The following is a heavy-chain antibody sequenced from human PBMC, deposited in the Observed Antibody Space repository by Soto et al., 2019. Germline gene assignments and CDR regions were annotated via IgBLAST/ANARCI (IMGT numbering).Heavy chain of an antibody. CDR3: ARSQGSSTSLEIYYYYYYGMDV. V-gene: IGHV1-69*01. D-gene: IGHD2-2*01. J-gene: IGHJ6*01. CDR1: GGTFSSYA. CDR2: IIPISGTA. Sequence: QVQLVQSGAEVKKPGSSVKVSCKASGGTFSSYAISWVRQAPGQGLEWMGGIIPISGTANYAQTFKGRVTITADESTSTAYMELSSLRSADTAVYYCARSQGSSTSLEIYYYYYYGMDVWGQGTTVTVSS.